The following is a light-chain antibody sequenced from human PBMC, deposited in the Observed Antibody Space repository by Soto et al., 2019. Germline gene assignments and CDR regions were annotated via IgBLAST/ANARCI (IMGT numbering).Light chain of an antibody. CDR3: QQRTNWLGT. CDR2: DTS. CDR1: QSVSRY. J-gene: IGKJ1*01. Sequence: EIVLTQSPVTLSLSPGERATLSCRASQSVSRYLAWYQQKPGQAPRLLIYDTSIMATGIPARFSGSGSGTDFTLTINSLEPEDFAIYYCQQRTNWLGTFGQGTKVEIK. V-gene: IGKV3-11*01.